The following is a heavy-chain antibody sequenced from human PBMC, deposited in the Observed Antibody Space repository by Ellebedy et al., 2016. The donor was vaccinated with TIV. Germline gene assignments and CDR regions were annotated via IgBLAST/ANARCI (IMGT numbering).Heavy chain of an antibody. J-gene: IGHJ6*02. CDR2: INPSDGST. CDR1: GYTFTSYY. D-gene: IGHD5-18*01. Sequence: AASVKVSCKASGYTFTSYYMHWVRQAPGQGLEWMGIINPSDGSTYYAQKLQGRVTITRDTSTRTLYMELSSLRSEDTAVYYCARDRDTAMVTFKTLSFRTYYYYGMDVWGQGTTVTVSS. CDR3: ARDRDTAMVTFKTLSFRTYYYYGMDV. V-gene: IGHV1-46*04.